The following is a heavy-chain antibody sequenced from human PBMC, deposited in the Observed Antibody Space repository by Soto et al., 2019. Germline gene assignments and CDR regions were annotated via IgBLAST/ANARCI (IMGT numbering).Heavy chain of an antibody. CDR1: GGTFSSYA. V-gene: IGHV1-69*01. D-gene: IGHD2-2*01. CDR2: IIPISGTA. J-gene: IGHJ6*02. Sequence: QVQLVQSGAEVKKPGSSVKVSCKASGGTFSSYAISWVRQAPGQGLEWMGGIIPISGTANYAQKFQGRVMITADESTSTACMELSSLRSEDTAVYYCARSQGSSTSLEIYYYYYYGMDVWGQGTTVTVSS. CDR3: ARSQGSSTSLEIYYYYYYGMDV.